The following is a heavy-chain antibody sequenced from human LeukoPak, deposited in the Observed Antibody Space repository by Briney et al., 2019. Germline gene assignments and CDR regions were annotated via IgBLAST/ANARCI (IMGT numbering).Heavy chain of an antibody. D-gene: IGHD2-15*01. Sequence: SETLSLTCPVSGDSISSSSSYWGWIRQPPGKGLEWKGEINQSGSTNYNSSIKSRVTISVDTSKNQFSLKLSSVTAADTAVYYCASGSYCSGGSCYQVQDRWFDPWGQGTLVTVSS. CDR1: GDSISSSSSY. CDR2: INQSGST. J-gene: IGHJ5*02. V-gene: IGHV4-39*07. CDR3: ASGSYCSGGSCYQVQDRWFDP.